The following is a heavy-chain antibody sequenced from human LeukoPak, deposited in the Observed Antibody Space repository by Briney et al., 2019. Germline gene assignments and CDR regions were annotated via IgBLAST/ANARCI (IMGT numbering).Heavy chain of an antibody. J-gene: IGHJ6*03. D-gene: IGHD3-10*01. CDR2: VYYTGST. V-gene: IGHV4-59*12. CDR3: ARRMGRRFGERYYYYHYMDV. CDR1: GGSISSYY. Sequence: SETLSLTCTVSGGSISSYYWSWVRQPPGKGLEWIGFVYYTGSTNYSPSLKSRVTISVDTSKNQFSLKLRSVTAADTAVYYCARRMGRRFGERYYYYHYMDVWGKGTTVTISS.